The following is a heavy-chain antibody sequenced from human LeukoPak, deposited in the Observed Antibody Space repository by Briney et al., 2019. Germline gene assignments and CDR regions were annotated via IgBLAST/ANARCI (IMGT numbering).Heavy chain of an antibody. D-gene: IGHD2-2*01. CDR2: IYYSGDT. J-gene: IGHJ6*04. CDR1: GGSISGYS. Sequence: SETLSLTCTVSGGSISGYSWSWIRQSPGGELEWIGYIYYSGDTAYNPSLRSRVTISVDTSKNQFSLKLSSVTAADTAVFYCARREWGYAVSVWGKGTTVIVSS. V-gene: IGHV4-59*08. CDR3: ARREWGYAVSV.